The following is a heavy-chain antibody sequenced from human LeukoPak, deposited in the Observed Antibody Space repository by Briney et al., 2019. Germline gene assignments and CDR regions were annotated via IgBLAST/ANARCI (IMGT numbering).Heavy chain of an antibody. CDR3: ARDRMRELPFDY. J-gene: IGHJ4*02. CDR2: ISSSSSYI. Sequence: GSLRLSCAASGFTFSSYWMSWVRQAPGKGLEWVSSISSSSSYIYYADSVKGRFTISRDNAKNSLYLQMNSLRAEDTAVYYCARDRMRELPFDYWGQGTLVTVSS. CDR1: GFTFSSYW. V-gene: IGHV3-21*01. D-gene: IGHD1-26*01.